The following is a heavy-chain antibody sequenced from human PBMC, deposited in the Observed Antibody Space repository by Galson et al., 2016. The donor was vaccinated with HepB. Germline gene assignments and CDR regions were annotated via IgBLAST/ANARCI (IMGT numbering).Heavy chain of an antibody. Sequence: SVKVSCKASGYSFISHGISWVRQARGQGLEWMGWISTYNGNTHYEQKFKGRVTLAADISTSTAQMELRSLRSDDTAVYYCARDGTLSGSYYHFYGMDVWGQGTTVTVSS. D-gene: IGHD1-26*01. CDR1: GYSFISHG. CDR2: ISTYNGNT. V-gene: IGHV1-18*01. CDR3: ARDGTLSGSYYHFYGMDV. J-gene: IGHJ6*02.